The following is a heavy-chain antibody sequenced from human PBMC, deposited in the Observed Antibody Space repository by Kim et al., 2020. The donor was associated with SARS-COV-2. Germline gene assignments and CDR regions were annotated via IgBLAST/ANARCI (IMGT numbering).Heavy chain of an antibody. CDR2: IYYDGNT. CDR3: ARDHLAGYNI. J-gene: IGHJ4*02. D-gene: IGHD5-12*01. Sequence: GGSLRLSCAASGFSVNRFYMTWVRQAPGKGLEWVSVIYYDGNTDYADSVRGRFTIFRDSSRNTLYLQMNSLRAEDTAVYFCARDHLAGYNIWGQGTLVTV. V-gene: IGHV3-53*01. CDR1: GFSVNRFY.